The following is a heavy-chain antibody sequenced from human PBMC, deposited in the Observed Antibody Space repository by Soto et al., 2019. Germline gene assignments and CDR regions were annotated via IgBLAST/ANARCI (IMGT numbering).Heavy chain of an antibody. V-gene: IGHV3-7*01. J-gene: IGHJ6*02. CDR1: GFTFSSYW. CDR3: ARDQSVSWIPYYYYGMDV. D-gene: IGHD2-2*03. Sequence: GGSLRLSCAASGFTFSSYWMSWVRQAPGKGLEWVANIKQDGSEKYYVDSVKGRFTISRDNAKNSLYLRMNSLRAEYTAVYYGARDQSVSWIPYYYYGMDVWGQGTMVTVSS. CDR2: IKQDGSEK.